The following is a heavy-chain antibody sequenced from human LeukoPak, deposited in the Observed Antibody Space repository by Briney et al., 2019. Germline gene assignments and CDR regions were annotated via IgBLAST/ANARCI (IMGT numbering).Heavy chain of an antibody. D-gene: IGHD3-22*01. J-gene: IGHJ4*02. CDR2: LSGSGGNT. V-gene: IGHV3-23*01. CDR3: AKGSYYYDSADYFDY. Sequence: PGGSLRLSCAASGFTFSSYAMSWVRQAPGKGLEWVSTLSGSGGNTYYADSVKGRVAISRDNSKNTLYLQMNSPRAEDTAVYHCAKGSYYYDSADYFDYWGQGTLVTVSS. CDR1: GFTFSSYA.